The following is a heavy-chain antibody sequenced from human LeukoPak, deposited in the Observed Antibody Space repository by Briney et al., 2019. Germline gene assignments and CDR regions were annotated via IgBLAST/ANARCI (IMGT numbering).Heavy chain of an antibody. J-gene: IGHJ5*02. CDR1: GGSISSHY. Sequence: SETLSLTCTVSGGSISSHYWSWIRQPPGKGLEWIGYIYYSGSTNYNPSLKSRVTISVDTSKNQFSLKLSSVTAADTALYYCARANGSGSYNWFDPWGQGTLVTVSS. CDR3: ARANGSGSYNWFDP. V-gene: IGHV4-59*11. CDR2: IYYSGST. D-gene: IGHD3-10*01.